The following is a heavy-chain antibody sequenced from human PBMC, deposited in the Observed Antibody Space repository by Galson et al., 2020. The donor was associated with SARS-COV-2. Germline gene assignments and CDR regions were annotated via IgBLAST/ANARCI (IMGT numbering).Heavy chain of an antibody. Sequence: ASVKVSCKVSGYTLTELSMHWVRQAPGKGLEWMGGFDPEDGETIYAQKFQGRVTMTEDTSTDTAYMELSSLRSEDTAVYYCATDSANYYDSSGGGFDYWGQGTLVTGSS. D-gene: IGHD3-22*01. CDR2: FDPEDGET. J-gene: IGHJ4*02. V-gene: IGHV1-24*01. CDR3: ATDSANYYDSSGGGFDY. CDR1: GYTLTELS.